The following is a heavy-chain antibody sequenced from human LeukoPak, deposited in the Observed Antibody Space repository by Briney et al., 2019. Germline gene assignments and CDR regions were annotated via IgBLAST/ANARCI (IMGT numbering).Heavy chain of an antibody. Sequence: PGGSLRLSCAASGFIFSSYGMHWVRQAPGKGLEWVAVISYDGSNKYYADSVKGRFTISRDNSKNTLYLQMNSLRAEDTAVYYCAKASRPRIAARPNDYWGQGTLVTVSS. CDR2: ISYDGSNK. CDR3: AKASRPRIAARPNDY. D-gene: IGHD6-6*01. J-gene: IGHJ4*02. CDR1: GFIFSSYG. V-gene: IGHV3-30*18.